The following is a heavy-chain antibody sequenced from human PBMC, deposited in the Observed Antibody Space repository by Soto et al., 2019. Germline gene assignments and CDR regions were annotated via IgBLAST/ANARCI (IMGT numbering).Heavy chain of an antibody. CDR2: INAGNGNT. CDR3: ARDGYNWNVGSRIIFDY. V-gene: IGHV1-3*01. CDR1: GYTFTSYA. Sequence: GASVKASCKASGYTFTSYATHWVRQAPGQRLEWMRWINAGNGNTKYSQKFQGRVTITRDTSASTAYMELSSLRSEDTAVYYCARDGYNWNVGSRIIFDYWGQGTLVTVSS. J-gene: IGHJ4*02. D-gene: IGHD1-1*01.